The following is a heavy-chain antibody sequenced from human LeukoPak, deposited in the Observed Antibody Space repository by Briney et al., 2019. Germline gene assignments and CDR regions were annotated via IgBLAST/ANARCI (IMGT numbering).Heavy chain of an antibody. CDR2: IKQDGSEI. V-gene: IGHV3-7*04. Sequence: GGSLRLSCAASGFTFSSYCMSWVRQAPGKGLEWVANIKQDGSEIYYVDSVKGQFTISRDNAKSSLYLQVNSLRAEDTAVYYCARHRSYYNYFEYWSQGTLVTVSS. CDR3: ARHRSYYNYFEY. J-gene: IGHJ4*02. CDR1: GFTFSSYC. D-gene: IGHD3-10*01.